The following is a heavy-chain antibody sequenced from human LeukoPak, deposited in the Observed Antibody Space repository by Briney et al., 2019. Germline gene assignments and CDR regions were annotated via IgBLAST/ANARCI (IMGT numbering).Heavy chain of an antibody. D-gene: IGHD2-15*01. J-gene: IGHJ4*02. CDR3: AREKRGYCSGGSCDFDY. V-gene: IGHV6-1*01. CDR2: TYYRSKWYT. Sequence: SQTLSLTCDISGDSVSNNSAAWNWIRQSPSRGLEWLGRTYYRSKWYTDYAVSVKSRIIINPDTSKNQFSLQLNSVTPEDTAVYYCAREKRGYCSGGSCDFDYWGQGTLVTVSS. CDR1: GDSVSNNSAA.